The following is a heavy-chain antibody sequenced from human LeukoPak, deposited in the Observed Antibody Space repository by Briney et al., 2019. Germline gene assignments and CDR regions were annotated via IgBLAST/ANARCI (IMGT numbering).Heavy chain of an antibody. CDR2: VDPEDGET. J-gene: IGHJ4*02. CDR1: GYTFTDYY. V-gene: IGHV1-69-2*01. CDR3: ATVRVGAPFY. Sequence: ASVKVSCKVSGYTFTDYYMHWVQQAPGKGLEWMGLVDPEDGETIYAEKFQGRVTITADTSTDTAYMELSSLRSEDMASYYCATVRVGAPFYSGEGALVTVSS. D-gene: IGHD1-26*01.